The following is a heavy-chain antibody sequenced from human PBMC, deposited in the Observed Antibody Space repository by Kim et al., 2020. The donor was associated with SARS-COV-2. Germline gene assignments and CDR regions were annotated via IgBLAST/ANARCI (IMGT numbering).Heavy chain of an antibody. CDR1: GFTFSGSA. J-gene: IGHJ4*02. Sequence: GGSLRLSCAASGFTFSGSAMHWVRQASGKGLEWVGRIRTKAGSYATAYAASVKGRCTISRDDSKNTAYLQMNSLKTEDTAVYYCTLVVRGDYYFDSWGQGTLVTVSS. V-gene: IGHV3-73*01. D-gene: IGHD3-10*01. CDR3: TLVVRGDYYFDS. CDR2: IRTKAGSYAT.